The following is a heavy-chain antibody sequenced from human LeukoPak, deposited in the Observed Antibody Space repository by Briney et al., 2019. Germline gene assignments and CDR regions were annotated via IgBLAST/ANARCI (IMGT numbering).Heavy chain of an antibody. D-gene: IGHD6-19*01. CDR3: VRRDNTGWNYFDY. Sequence: PSETLSLTCTVSGGSINSHYWSWIWQPPRKGLEWIGDIYYKGNTNYNPSLKSRVTISVDTPKNHLSLKLTSVLAADTAIYYCVRRDNTGWNYFDYWGQGILVTVSS. CDR1: GGSINSHY. CDR2: IYYKGNT. J-gene: IGHJ4*02. V-gene: IGHV4-59*08.